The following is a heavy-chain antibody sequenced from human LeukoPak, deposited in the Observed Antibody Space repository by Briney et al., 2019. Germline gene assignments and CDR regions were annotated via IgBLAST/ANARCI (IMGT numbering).Heavy chain of an antibody. D-gene: IGHD3-22*01. J-gene: IGHJ5*02. CDR1: GFTFTSSA. CDR2: IVVGSGNT. Sequence: GTSVKVSCKASGFTFTSSAMQWVRQARGQRLEWIGWIVVGSGNTNYAQKFQERVTITRDMSTSTAYMELSSLRSEDAAVYYCAALGDYDSSGYYLVDHWGQGTLVTVSS. V-gene: IGHV1-58*02. CDR3: AALGDYDSSGYYLVDH.